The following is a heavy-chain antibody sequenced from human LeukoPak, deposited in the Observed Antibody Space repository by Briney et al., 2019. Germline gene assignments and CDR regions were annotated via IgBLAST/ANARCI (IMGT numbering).Heavy chain of an antibody. CDR1: GGTFSSYA. J-gene: IGHJ3*02. Sequence: ASVKVSCKASGGTFSSYAISWVRQAPGQGLEWMGGIIPIFGTANYAQKFQGRVTITTDESTSTAYMELSSLRSEDTVVYYCARRSAASPGAFDIWGQGTMVTVSS. V-gene: IGHV1-69*05. CDR2: IIPIFGTA. D-gene: IGHD6-13*01. CDR3: ARRSAASPGAFDI.